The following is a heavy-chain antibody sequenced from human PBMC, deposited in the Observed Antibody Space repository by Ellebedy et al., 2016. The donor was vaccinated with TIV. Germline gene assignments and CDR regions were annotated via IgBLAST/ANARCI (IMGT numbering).Heavy chain of an antibody. CDR2: VNHGGGT. D-gene: IGHD2-8*01. J-gene: IGHJ4*02. CDR1: GETFNEFY. V-gene: IGHV4-34*01. CDR3: ARGNTNWLGPYFFDF. Sequence: SETLSLTXAVYGETFNEFYWTWIRQTTEKGLEWIGEVNHGGGTNYNPSLKSRVTLSVDESKAQFSLMLTSVTAADMGTYYCARGNTNWLGPYFFDFWGQGTLVTVSS.